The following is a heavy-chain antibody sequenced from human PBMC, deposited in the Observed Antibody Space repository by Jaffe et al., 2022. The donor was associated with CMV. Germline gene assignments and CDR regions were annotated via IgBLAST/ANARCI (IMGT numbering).Heavy chain of an antibody. CDR3: ARDTYYYDSSGYSSDY. Sequence: EVQLVESGGGLVQPGGSLRLSCAASGFTFSSYSMNWVRQAPGKGLEWVSYISSSSSTIYYADSVKGRFTISRDNAKNSLYLQMNSLRDEDTAVYYCARDTYYYDSSGYSSDYWGQGTLVTVSS. CDR2: ISSSSSTI. V-gene: IGHV3-48*02. J-gene: IGHJ4*02. CDR1: GFTFSSYS. D-gene: IGHD3-22*01.